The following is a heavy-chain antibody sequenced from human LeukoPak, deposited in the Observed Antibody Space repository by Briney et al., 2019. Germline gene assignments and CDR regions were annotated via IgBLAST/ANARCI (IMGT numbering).Heavy chain of an antibody. CDR1: GYTFSSYD. CDR3: ARLPKYSRPLDY. CDR2: MNPNSGNT. J-gene: IGHJ4*02. Sequence: GASVKVSCKASGYTFSSYDINWVRQATGQGLEWMGWMNPNSGNTAYAQKFQGRGTMSSDTSISTAYMELSSLRSEDTAVYYCARLPKYSRPLDYWGQGTLATVSS. V-gene: IGHV1-8*02. D-gene: IGHD6-6*01.